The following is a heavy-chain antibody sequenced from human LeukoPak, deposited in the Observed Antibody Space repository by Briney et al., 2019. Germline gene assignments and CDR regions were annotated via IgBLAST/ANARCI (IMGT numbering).Heavy chain of an antibody. V-gene: IGHV4-4*07. CDR3: ARDGYYYYYYYMDV. CDR2: IYTSGST. J-gene: IGHJ6*03. Sequence: ETLSLTCAVYGGSFSGYYWSWIRQPAGKGLEWIGRIYTSGSTNYNPSLKGRVTMSVDTSKNQFSLKLSSVTAADTAVYYCARDGYYYYYYYMDVWGKGTTVTVSS. CDR1: GGSFSGYY.